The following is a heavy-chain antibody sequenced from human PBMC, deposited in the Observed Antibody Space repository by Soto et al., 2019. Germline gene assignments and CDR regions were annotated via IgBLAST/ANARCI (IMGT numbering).Heavy chain of an antibody. V-gene: IGHV1-46*01. D-gene: IGHD3-22*01. CDR2: INPSGGST. Sequence: QVQLVQSGAEVKKPGASVKVSCKASGYTFTSYYMHWVRQAPGQGLEWMGIINPSGGSTSYAQKFQGRVTMTRDTSTSTVYMELSSLRSEDTAVYYCARVRDSSGYYGGMDAFDIWGQGTTVTVSS. CDR3: ARVRDSSGYYGGMDAFDI. J-gene: IGHJ3*02. CDR1: GYTFTSYY.